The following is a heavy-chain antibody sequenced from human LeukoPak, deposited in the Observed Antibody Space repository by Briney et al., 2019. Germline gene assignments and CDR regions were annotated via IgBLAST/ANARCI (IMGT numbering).Heavy chain of an antibody. J-gene: IGHJ4*02. CDR3: AKDITHDTVMFSFAS. Sequence: GGSLRLSCAASGFTFDDYAMHWVRRTPRKGLEWVSGISWNSGNIGYADSVKGRFTISRVNARNSLYLQMNSLRAEDTALYYCAKDITHDTVMFSFASWGQGTLVTVSS. CDR1: GFTFDDYA. CDR2: ISWNSGNI. D-gene: IGHD5-18*01. V-gene: IGHV3-9*01.